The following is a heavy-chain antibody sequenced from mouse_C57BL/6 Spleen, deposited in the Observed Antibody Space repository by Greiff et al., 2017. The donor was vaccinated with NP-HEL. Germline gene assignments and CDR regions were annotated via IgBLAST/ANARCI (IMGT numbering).Heavy chain of an antibody. D-gene: IGHD2-3*01. CDR3: ARWDGPYFDY. CDR1: GYSFTSYY. J-gene: IGHJ2*01. V-gene: IGHV1-66*01. Sequence: VQGVESGPELVKPGASVKISCKASGYSFTSYYIHWVKQRPGQGLEWIGWIYPGSGNTKYNEKFKGKATLTADTSSSTAYMQLSSLTSEDSAVYYCARWDGPYFDYWGQGTTLTVSS. CDR2: IYPGSGNT.